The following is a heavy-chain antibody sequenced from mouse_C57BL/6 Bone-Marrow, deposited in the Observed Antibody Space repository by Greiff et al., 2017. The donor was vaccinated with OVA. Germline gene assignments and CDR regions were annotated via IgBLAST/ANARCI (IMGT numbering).Heavy chain of an antibody. CDR1: GYTFTSYG. V-gene: IGHV1-81*01. CDR2: IYPRSGNT. CDR3: ARENGYY. Sequence: VQLQQSGAELARPGASVKLSCKASGYTFTSYGISWVKQRTRQGLEWIGEIYPRSGNTYYNEKFKGKATLTADKSSSTAYMELRSLTSEDSAVYFCARENGYYWGQGTLVTVSA. J-gene: IGHJ3*01. D-gene: IGHD2-2*01.